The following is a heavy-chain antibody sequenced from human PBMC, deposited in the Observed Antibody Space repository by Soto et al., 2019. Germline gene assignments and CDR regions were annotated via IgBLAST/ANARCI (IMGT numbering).Heavy chain of an antibody. CDR2: IYYSGST. V-gene: IGHV4-59*01. CDR1: GGSISSYY. J-gene: IGHJ6*03. Sequence: SETLSLTCTVSGGSISSYYWSWIRQPPGKGLEWIGYIYYSGSTSYNPSLKSRVTISVDTSKNQFSLKLSSVTAADTAVYYCARGNRYCSSTSCYAPYYYYYMDVWGKGTTVTVSS. D-gene: IGHD2-2*01. CDR3: ARGNRYCSSTSCYAPYYYYYMDV.